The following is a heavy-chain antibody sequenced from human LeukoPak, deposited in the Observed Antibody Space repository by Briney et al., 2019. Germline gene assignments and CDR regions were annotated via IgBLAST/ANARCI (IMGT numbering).Heavy chain of an antibody. CDR3: ARDPLAYDSSGYPPFVDY. CDR2: ISSSSSYI. V-gene: IGHV3-21*01. CDR1: GFTFSSYS. D-gene: IGHD3-22*01. Sequence: GSLRLSCAASGFTFSSYSMNWVRQAPGKGLEWVSSISSSSSYIYYADSVKGRFTISRDNAKNSLYLQMNSLRAEDTAVYYCARDPLAYDSSGYPPFVDYWGQGTLVTVSS. J-gene: IGHJ4*02.